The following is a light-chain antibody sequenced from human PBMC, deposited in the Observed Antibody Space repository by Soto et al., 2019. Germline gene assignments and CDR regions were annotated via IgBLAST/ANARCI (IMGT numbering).Light chain of an antibody. CDR2: AAS. J-gene: IGKJ1*01. CDR3: QHYNNWPPWA. Sequence: EIVLTQSPATLSVSPGESATLYCGASQSISSDLAWYQQKPGQAPRLLIYAASTRATGISARFSGSGSGTEFTLTITSLQSEDFAVYYCQHYNNWPPWAFGQGTKVEIK. V-gene: IGKV3-15*01. CDR1: QSISSD.